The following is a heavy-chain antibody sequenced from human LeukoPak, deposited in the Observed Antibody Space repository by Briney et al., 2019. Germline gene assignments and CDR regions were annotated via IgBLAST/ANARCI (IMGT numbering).Heavy chain of an antibody. V-gene: IGHV1-46*01. CDR3: ATDHSMANTAWWFDP. Sequence: ASVKVSCKASGYTFTSYYMHWVRQAPGQGLEWMGIINPSGGSTSYTQKFQGRVTMTKDMSTSTVYMELSSLRSEDTAFYYCATDHSMANTAWWFDPWGQGTLVTVSS. D-gene: IGHD5-24*01. J-gene: IGHJ5*02. CDR2: INPSGGST. CDR1: GYTFTSYY.